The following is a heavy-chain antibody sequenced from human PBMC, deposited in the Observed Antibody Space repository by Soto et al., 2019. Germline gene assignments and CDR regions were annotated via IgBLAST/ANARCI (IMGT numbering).Heavy chain of an antibody. CDR2: ISRSHSAI. CDR1: GFSLRNSG. CDR3: ATEGPNGYIPYYNDT. D-gene: IGHD3-22*01. J-gene: IGHJ5*01. V-gene: IGHV3-48*02. Sequence: GGALRLSCSASGFSLRNSGMFWVRQAPVKGLEWISYISRSHSAIYYADSVKGRFTMSRDNAKNSLFLQMNSLRDEDRAVYYCATEGPNGYIPYYNDTWGHGVPVTVSS.